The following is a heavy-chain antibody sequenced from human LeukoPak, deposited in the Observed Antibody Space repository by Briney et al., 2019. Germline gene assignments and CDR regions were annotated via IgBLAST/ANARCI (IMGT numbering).Heavy chain of an antibody. CDR2: IYHTGST. CDR1: GGSISSGGYS. V-gene: IGHV4-30-2*03. CDR3: ARHSKLMFDY. Sequence: SETLSLTCAVSGGSISSGGYSWSWIRQPPGKGLEWIGSIYHTGSTYYNPSLKSRVTISVDTSKTQFSLKLSSVTAADTAVYYCARHSKLMFDYWGQGTLVTVSS. J-gene: IGHJ4*02. D-gene: IGHD1-1*01.